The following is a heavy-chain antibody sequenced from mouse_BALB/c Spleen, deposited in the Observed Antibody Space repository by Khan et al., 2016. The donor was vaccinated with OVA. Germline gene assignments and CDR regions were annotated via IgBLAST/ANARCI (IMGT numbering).Heavy chain of an antibody. CDR2: ISYSGNT. Sequence: VQLQQSGPGLVKPSQSLSLTCTVTGYSITSDYAWNWIRQFPGNKLEWMGYISYSGNTKYNPSLKSLISITRDTSKNQFFLQLNSVTTEDTATCYCARSYGGDFDYWGQGTTLTVSS. D-gene: IGHD1-1*02. CDR3: ARSYGGDFDY. CDR1: GYSITSDYA. V-gene: IGHV3-2*02. J-gene: IGHJ2*01.